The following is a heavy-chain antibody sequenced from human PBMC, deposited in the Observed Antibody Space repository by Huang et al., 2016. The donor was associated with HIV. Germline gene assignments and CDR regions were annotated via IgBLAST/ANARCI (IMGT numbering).Heavy chain of an antibody. D-gene: IGHD6-13*01. Sequence: QVQLVQSGAEVKKPGSSVKVSCRASGGTFSSRGISWVGQAPGQGLEWMGGSIPMFGTPNYAQKVQGRGTITADESTSTAYMELSSLRSEDTAVYYCARWEAAADNNWFDPWGQGTLVTVSS. CDR1: GGTFSSRG. J-gene: IGHJ5*02. V-gene: IGHV1-69*01. CDR3: ARWEAAADNNWFDP. CDR2: SIPMFGTP.